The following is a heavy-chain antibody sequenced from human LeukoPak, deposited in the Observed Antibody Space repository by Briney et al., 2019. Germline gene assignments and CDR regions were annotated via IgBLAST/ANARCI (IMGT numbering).Heavy chain of an antibody. D-gene: IGHD6-6*01. CDR1: GGSISSYY. V-gene: IGHV4-59*08. Sequence: SETLSLTCTVSGGSISSYYWSWIPQPTEKGLEWIGYIYYSGSTNYNPSLKSRVTISVDKSKNQFSLKLSSVTAADTAVYYCARRRSSSSVDFDYWGRGTRVSVFS. CDR2: IYYSGST. J-gene: IGHJ4*02. CDR3: ARRRSSSSVDFDY.